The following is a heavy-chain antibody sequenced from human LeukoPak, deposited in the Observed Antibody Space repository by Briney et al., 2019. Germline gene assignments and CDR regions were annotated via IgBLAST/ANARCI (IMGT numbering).Heavy chain of an antibody. D-gene: IGHD3-3*01. V-gene: IGHV3-48*04. CDR2: ISSSSTTI. J-gene: IGHJ5*02. CDR3: ARARNYDFWSGYFPGGFDP. CDR1: GFTFSSYS. Sequence: GGSLRLSCAASGFTFSSYSMMWVRQAPGKGLEWVSYISSSSTTIHYADSVKGRFTISRDNAKNSLYLQMNSLRAEDTAVYYCARARNYDFWSGYFPGGFDPWGQGTLVTVSS.